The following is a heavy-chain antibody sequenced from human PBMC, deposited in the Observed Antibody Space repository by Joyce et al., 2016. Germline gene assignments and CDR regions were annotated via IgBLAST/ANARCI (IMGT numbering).Heavy chain of an antibody. CDR3: AAAPDYYDSSGYYYSAFDI. V-gene: IGHV1-58*02. CDR2: IVVGSGNT. J-gene: IGHJ3*02. CDR1: GFTFTSSA. Sequence: QMQLVQSGPEVQKPGTSVKVSCKASGFTFTSSAMQWVRQARGQRLEWIGWIVVGSGNTNYAQKFQERVTITRDMSTSTAYMELSSLRSEDTAVYYCAAAPDYYDSSGYYYSAFDIWGQGTMVTVSS. D-gene: IGHD3-22*01.